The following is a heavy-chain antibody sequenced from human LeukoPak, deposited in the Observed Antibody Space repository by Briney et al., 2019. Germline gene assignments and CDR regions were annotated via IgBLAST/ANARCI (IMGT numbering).Heavy chain of an antibody. Sequence: SETLSLTCAVYGGSFSGYYWSWIRQPPGKGLEWIGEINHSGSTNYNPSLKSRVTISVDTSKNQFSLKVSSVTAADTAFYYCARGPLYSGAWGNINFDYWGQGTLVTVSS. CDR3: ARGPLYSGAWGNINFDY. D-gene: IGHD6-25*01. V-gene: IGHV4-34*01. J-gene: IGHJ4*02. CDR1: GGSFSGYY. CDR2: INHSGST.